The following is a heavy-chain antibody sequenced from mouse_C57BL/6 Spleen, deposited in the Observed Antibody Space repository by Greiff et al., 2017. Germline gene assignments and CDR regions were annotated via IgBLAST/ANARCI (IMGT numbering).Heavy chain of an antibody. CDR3: ARPIRLYWYFDV. CDR1: GFTFSDYG. Sequence: EVKLVESGGGLVKPGGSLKLSCAASGFTFSDYGMHWVRQAPEKGLEWVAYISSGSSTIDYADTVKGRFTISRDNAKNTLFLQMTSLRSEDTAMYYCARPIRLYWYFDVWGTGTTVTVSS. J-gene: IGHJ1*03. V-gene: IGHV5-17*01. D-gene: IGHD2-12*01. CDR2: ISSGSSTI.